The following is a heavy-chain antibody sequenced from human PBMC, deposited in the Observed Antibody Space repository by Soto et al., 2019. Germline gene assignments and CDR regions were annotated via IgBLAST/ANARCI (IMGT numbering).Heavy chain of an antibody. Sequence: SVKVSCKASGGTFSSYTISWVRQAPGQGLEWMGRIIPILGIANYAQKFQGRVTITADKSTSTAYMELSSLRSEDTAVYYCARIYYDSSGYYSTLWYYGMDVWG. J-gene: IGHJ6*02. CDR3: ARIYYDSSGYYSTLWYYGMDV. V-gene: IGHV1-69*02. D-gene: IGHD3-22*01. CDR1: GGTFSSYT. CDR2: IIPILGIA.